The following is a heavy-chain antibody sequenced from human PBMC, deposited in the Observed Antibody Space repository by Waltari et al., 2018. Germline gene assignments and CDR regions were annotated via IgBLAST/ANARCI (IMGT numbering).Heavy chain of an antibody. CDR2: IKQDGSEK. J-gene: IGHJ5*02. Sequence: WVRQAPGKGLEWVANIKQDGSEKYYVDSVKGRFTISRDNAKNSLYLQMNSLRAEDTAVYYCAREISRDFWSGYYSGVGWFDPWGQGTLVTVSS. V-gene: IGHV3-7*01. CDR3: AREISRDFWSGYYSGVGWFDP. D-gene: IGHD3-3*01.